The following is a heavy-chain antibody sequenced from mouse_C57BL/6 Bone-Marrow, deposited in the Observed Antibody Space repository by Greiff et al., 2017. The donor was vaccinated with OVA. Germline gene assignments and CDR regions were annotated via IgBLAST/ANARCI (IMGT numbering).Heavy chain of an antibody. Sequence: VQLQQPGAELVRPGSSVKLSCKASGYTFTSYWMHWVKQRPIQGLEWIGNIDPSDSETHYNQKFKDKATLTVDKSSSTAYMQLSSLTSEDSAVYYCARVTRDSTTVVEGYFDVWGTGTTVTVSS. CDR2: IDPSDSET. D-gene: IGHD1-1*01. J-gene: IGHJ1*03. V-gene: IGHV1-52*01. CDR3: ARVTRDSTTVVEGYFDV. CDR1: GYTFTSYW.